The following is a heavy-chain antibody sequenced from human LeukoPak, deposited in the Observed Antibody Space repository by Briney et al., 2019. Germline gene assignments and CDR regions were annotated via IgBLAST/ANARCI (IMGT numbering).Heavy chain of an antibody. CDR1: GGSISSYY. CDR2: IYYSGST. Sequence: SETLSLTCTVSGGSISSYYWSWIRQPPGEGLEWIGYIYYSGSTNYNPSLKSRVTISVDTSKNQFSLKLSSVTAADTAVYYCARLTTGEYYFDYWGQGTLVTVSS. J-gene: IGHJ4*02. CDR3: ARLTTGEYYFDY. V-gene: IGHV4-59*01. D-gene: IGHD4-17*01.